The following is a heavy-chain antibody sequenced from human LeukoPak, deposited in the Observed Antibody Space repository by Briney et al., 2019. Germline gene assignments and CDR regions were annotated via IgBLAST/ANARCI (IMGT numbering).Heavy chain of an antibody. CDR2: ISGSGGST. D-gene: IGHD6-19*01. CDR3: AKTVYSGWYPSYFDY. CDR1: GFTVSSNY. V-gene: IGHV3-23*01. J-gene: IGHJ4*02. Sequence: GGSLRLSCAASGFTVSSNYMSWVRQAPGKGLEWVSAISGSGGSTYYADSVKGRFTISRDNSKNTLYLQMNSPRAEDTAVYYCAKTVYSGWYPSYFDYWGQGALVTVSS.